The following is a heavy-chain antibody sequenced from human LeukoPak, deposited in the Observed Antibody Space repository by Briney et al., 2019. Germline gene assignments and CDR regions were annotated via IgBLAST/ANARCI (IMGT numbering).Heavy chain of an antibody. D-gene: IGHD4-17*01. CDR3: ARATTVTSYYYYGMDV. Sequence: SETLSLTCAVSGGSISSSNWWSWVRQPPGKGLEWIGEIYHSGSTNYNPSLKSRVTISVDKSKNQFSLKLSSVTAADTAVYYCARATTVTSYYYYGMDVWGQGTTVTVSS. CDR1: GGSISSSNW. J-gene: IGHJ6*02. V-gene: IGHV4-4*02. CDR2: IYHSGST.